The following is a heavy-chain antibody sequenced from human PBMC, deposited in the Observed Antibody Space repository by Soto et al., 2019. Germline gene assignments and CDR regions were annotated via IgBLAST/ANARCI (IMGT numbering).Heavy chain of an antibody. CDR3: PRGRYADY. J-gene: IGHJ4*02. V-gene: IGHV1-18*01. CDR2: ISAHNGNT. Sequence: QVHLVLSGAEVKKPGASVKVSCKGSGYAFTTYGITWVRQAPGQGLEWMGWISAHNGNTNYAQKLQGRVTVTRDTSTSTAYMELRSLISDYTAVYYCPRGRYADYSGQGALVTVSS. D-gene: IGHD1-1*01. CDR1: GYAFTTYG.